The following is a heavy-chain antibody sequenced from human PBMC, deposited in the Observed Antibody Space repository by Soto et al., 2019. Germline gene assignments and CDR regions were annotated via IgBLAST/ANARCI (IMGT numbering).Heavy chain of an antibody. CDR3: ARASPGTMVRGVLRY. D-gene: IGHD3-10*01. Sequence: QVQLQQWCAGLLKPSETLSLTCAVYGGSFSGYYWSWIRQPPGKGLDWIGEINHSGITNYNPSLKSRVTISVDTSKNQVTLKLSSVTAADTAVYYCARASPGTMVRGVLRYCGQGTLVTVSS. CDR1: GGSFSGYY. CDR2: INHSGIT. V-gene: IGHV4-34*01. J-gene: IGHJ4*02.